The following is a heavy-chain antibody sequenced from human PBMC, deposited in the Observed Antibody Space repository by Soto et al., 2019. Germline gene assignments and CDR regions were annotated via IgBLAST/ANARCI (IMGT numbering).Heavy chain of an antibody. J-gene: IGHJ6*02. CDR1: GFSLSTSGMC. D-gene: IGHD6-19*01. V-gene: IGHV2-70*01. Sequence: ESGPTLVNPTQTLTLTCTFSGFSLSTSGMCVSWIRQPPGKALEWLALIDWDDDKYYSTSLKTRLTISKDTSKNQVVLTMTNMDPVDTATYYCARIQGSGWHPNYYGMDVWGQGTTVTGSS. CDR3: ARIQGSGWHPNYYGMDV. CDR2: IDWDDDK.